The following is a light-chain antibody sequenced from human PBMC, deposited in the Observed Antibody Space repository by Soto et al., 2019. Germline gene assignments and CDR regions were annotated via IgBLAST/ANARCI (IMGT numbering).Light chain of an antibody. Sequence: EIVLTQSPATLSLSPGERATLSCRASQSVSSYLAWYQQKPGQAPRLLIYDASNRATGIPARFSGSGSGTDFTLTISSLEPEDFATYFCQHYRRNTWSFGPGTKVDIK. J-gene: IGKJ1*01. CDR1: QSVSSY. CDR3: QHYRRNTWS. CDR2: DAS. V-gene: IGKV3-11*01.